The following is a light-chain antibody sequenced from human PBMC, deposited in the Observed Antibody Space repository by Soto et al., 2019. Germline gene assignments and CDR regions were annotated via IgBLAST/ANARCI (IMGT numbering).Light chain of an antibody. J-gene: IGKJ2*01. V-gene: IGKV2-30*01. CDR1: QGLVYSDGNTY. Sequence: DVVMTQSPVSLPVTLGQPASISCRSSQGLVYSDGNTYLSWFHQRPGQSPRRLIYQVYNRDSGVPDRFSGSGSGSDFTLMISRVEAEDFGVYYCLQGTHWPYTFGQGTKLEIK. CDR3: LQGTHWPYT. CDR2: QVY.